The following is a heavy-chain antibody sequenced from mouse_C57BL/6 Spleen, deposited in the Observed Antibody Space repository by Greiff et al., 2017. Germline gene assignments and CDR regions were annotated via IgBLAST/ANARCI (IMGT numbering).Heavy chain of an antibody. CDR3: ARGGAAWFAY. CDR2: IDPSDSYT. Sequence: QVQLQQSGAELVMPGASVKLSCKASGYTFTSYWMHWVKQRPGQGLEWIGEIDPSDSYTNYNQKFKGKSTLTVDKASSTAYMQLSSLTSEDSGVYDCARGGAAWFAYWGQGTLVTVSA. CDR1: GYTFTSYW. V-gene: IGHV1-69*01. J-gene: IGHJ3*01.